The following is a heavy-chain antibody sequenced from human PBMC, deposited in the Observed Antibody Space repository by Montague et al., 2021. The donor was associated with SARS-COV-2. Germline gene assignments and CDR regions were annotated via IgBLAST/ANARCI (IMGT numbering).Heavy chain of an antibody. V-gene: IGHV4-59*08. CDR3: ARVDSSGPGEY. J-gene: IGHJ4*02. CDR1: GGSLNNYF. CDR2: ISDSGST. Sequence: SETLSLTCTVSGGSLNNYFWSWIRQPPGKGLEWVGYISDSGSTNYNPSLQSRVTISVDTARNQSSLKLLSVTAADTAFYYCARVDSSGPGEYWGQGTLVSVSS. D-gene: IGHD3-22*01.